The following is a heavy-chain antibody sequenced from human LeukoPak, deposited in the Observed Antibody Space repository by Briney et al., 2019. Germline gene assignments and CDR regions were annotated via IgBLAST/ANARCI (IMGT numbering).Heavy chain of an antibody. CDR1: GGSISSYY. CDR3: ARDSLTIFGVVPIDY. CDR2: IYTSGST. V-gene: IGHV4-4*07. Sequence: PSETLPLTCTVSGGSISSYYWSWIRQPAGKGLEWIGRIYTSGSTNYNPSLKSRVTMSVDTSKNQFSLKLSSVTAADTAVYYCARDSLTIFGVVPIDYWGQGTLVTVSS. D-gene: IGHD3-3*01. J-gene: IGHJ4*02.